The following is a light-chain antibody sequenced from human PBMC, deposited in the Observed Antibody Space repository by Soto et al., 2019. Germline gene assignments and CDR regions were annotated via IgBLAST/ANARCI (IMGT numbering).Light chain of an antibody. Sequence: EIVLTQSPGTLSLSPGERATLSCRASQTINSNYLVWFQQKPGQAPRLLIYGASSRATGIPDRFSGSGSGTDFTLTISSLEPEDFALYYCQQYGGSPITFGLGTRLEIK. CDR3: QQYGGSPIT. CDR1: QTINSNY. V-gene: IGKV3-20*01. CDR2: GAS. J-gene: IGKJ5*01.